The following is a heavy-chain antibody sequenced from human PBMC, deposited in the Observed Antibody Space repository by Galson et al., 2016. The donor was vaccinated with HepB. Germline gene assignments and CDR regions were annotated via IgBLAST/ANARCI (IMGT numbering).Heavy chain of an antibody. D-gene: IGHD3-9*01. Sequence: SVKVSCKASGVPFHNYAINWVRQAPGQGHEWLGGVIPIFGTSNYARNFQARVTITADRSTNQAYMELSTLGSEDTALDYCALSVLYFDWELPLGVFDFWGQGTVVTVSS. J-gene: IGHJ3*01. CDR1: GVPFHNYA. CDR3: ALSVLYFDWELPLGVFDF. V-gene: IGHV1-69*06. CDR2: VIPIFGTS.